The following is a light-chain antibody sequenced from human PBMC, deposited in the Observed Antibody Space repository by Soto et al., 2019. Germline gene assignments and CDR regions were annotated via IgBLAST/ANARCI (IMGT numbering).Light chain of an antibody. J-gene: IGKJ1*01. V-gene: IGKV1-39*02. CDR2: SAS. CDR1: RNITNF. Sequence: HVTQAASLTSTYVGSGVNITCLESRNITNFLNWYQQKPGNAPKLVIYSASSLQSGAPSRFSGSGSGTDFALSISSLQPEDFTTYYCQQVHSKTRPFGPRTKVDI. CDR3: QQVHSKTRP.